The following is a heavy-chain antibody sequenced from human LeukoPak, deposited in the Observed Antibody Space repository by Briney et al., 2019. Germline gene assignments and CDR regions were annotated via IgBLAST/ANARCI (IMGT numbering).Heavy chain of an antibody. Sequence: PGGSLRLSCAASGLTFSSYAMSWVRQAPGKGLEWVSAISGSGGSTYYADSVKGRFTISRDNSKNTLYLQMNSLRAEDTAVYYCAKDHALYGSGSYFVDDWGQGTLVTVSS. CDR3: AKDHALYGSGSYFVDD. J-gene: IGHJ4*02. CDR2: ISGSGGST. CDR1: GLTFSSYA. D-gene: IGHD3-10*01. V-gene: IGHV3-23*01.